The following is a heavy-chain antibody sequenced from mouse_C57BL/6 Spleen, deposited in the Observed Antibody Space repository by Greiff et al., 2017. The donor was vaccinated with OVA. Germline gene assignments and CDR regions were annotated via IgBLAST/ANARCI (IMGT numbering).Heavy chain of an antibody. J-gene: IGHJ3*01. CDR2: INPNNGGT. V-gene: IGHV1-26*01. D-gene: IGHD2-3*01. Sequence: VQLQQSGPELVKPGASVKISCKASGYTFTDYYMNWVKQSHGKSLEWIGDINPNNGGTSYNQKFKGKATLTVDKSSSTAYMERRSLTSEDSAVYYCARYDGYYVPFAYWGQGTLVTVSA. CDR1: GYTFTDYY. CDR3: ARYDGYYVPFAY.